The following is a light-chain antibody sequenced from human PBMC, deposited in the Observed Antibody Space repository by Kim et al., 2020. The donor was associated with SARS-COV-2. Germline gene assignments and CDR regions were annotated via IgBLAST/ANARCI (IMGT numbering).Light chain of an antibody. CDR1: QSVNSN. J-gene: IGKJ1*01. CDR3: QQYHNWPWT. CDR2: GAS. Sequence: EIVMTQSPGILSVSPGERATLSCRASQSVNSNLAWFQQKPGQAPRLLFSGASTRATGVPARFSDSGSGTEFTLTISSLQSEDFAVYYCQQYHNWPWTFGQGTKVDIK. V-gene: IGKV3-15*01.